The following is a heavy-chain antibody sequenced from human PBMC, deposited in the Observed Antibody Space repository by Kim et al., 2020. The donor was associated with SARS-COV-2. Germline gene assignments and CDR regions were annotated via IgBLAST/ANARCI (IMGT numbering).Heavy chain of an antibody. V-gene: IGHV1-2*02. J-gene: IGHJ5*02. CDR3: ARDAVTTSLEYNWFDP. D-gene: IGHD4-4*01. CDR2: INPNSGGT. Sequence: ASVKVSCKASGYTFTGYYMHWVRQAPGQGLEWMGWINPNSGGTNYAQKFQGRVTMTRDTSISTAYMELSRLRSDDTAVYYCARDAVTTSLEYNWFDPWGQGTLVTVSS. CDR1: GYTFTGYY.